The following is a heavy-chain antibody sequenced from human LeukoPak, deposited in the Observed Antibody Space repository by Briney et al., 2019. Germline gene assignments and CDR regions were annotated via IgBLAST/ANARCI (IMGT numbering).Heavy chain of an antibody. CDR1: GDSITSSY. CDR3: VTTPGTEGYGA. D-gene: IGHD5-24*01. J-gene: IGHJ1*01. V-gene: IGHV4-59*01. Sequence: SETLSLTCSVSGDSITSSYWSWVRQPPGKGLEWIGYIYHTGITNYNPSLKSRVSISLDTSKNQFSLKLNSVTASDTAMYFCVTTPGTEGYGARGPGTPLTVSP. CDR2: IYHTGIT.